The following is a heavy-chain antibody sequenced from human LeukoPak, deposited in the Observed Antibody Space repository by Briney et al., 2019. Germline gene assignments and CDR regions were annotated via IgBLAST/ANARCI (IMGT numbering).Heavy chain of an antibody. CDR3: ARDRSVVTGYYYFDF. D-gene: IGHD3-9*01. J-gene: IGHJ4*01. Sequence: GGSLRLSCAASGFTFSSYSMNWVRQAPGKGLEWVSSLSSSSSYIYYADSVKGRFTISRDNARNSLYLQMNSLRADDAAVYFCARDRSVVTGYYYFDFWGHGTLVTVSS. CDR1: GFTFSSYS. CDR2: LSSSSSYI. V-gene: IGHV3-21*01.